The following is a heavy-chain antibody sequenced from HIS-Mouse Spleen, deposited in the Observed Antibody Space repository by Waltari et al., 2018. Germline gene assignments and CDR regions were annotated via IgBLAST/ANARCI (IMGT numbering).Heavy chain of an antibody. CDR3: AYGDYFDY. V-gene: IGHV4-39*01. Sequence: QLQLQESGPGLVKPSETLSLTCTVSGGSISSSSYYWGWIRQPPGKGLEWIGSIYYSGGTYYNPSLQGRVTLSVGTSKNQFSLKLSSVTAADTAVYYCAYGDYFDYWGQGTLVTVSS. D-gene: IGHD4-17*01. J-gene: IGHJ4*02. CDR1: GGSISSSSYY. CDR2: IYYSGGT.